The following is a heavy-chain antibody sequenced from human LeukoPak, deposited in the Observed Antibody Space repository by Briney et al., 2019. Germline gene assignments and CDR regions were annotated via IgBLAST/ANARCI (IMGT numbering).Heavy chain of an antibody. CDR3: APGGIAAAGGGWFDP. V-gene: IGHV3-23*01. D-gene: IGHD6-13*01. Sequence: QPGRSLRLSCAASGFTFSSYAMSWVRQAPGKGLEWVSAISGSGGSTYYADSVKGRFTISRDNSKNTLYLQMNSLRAEDTAVYYCAPGGIAAAGGGWFDPWGQGTLVTVSS. J-gene: IGHJ5*02. CDR1: GFTFSSYA. CDR2: ISGSGGST.